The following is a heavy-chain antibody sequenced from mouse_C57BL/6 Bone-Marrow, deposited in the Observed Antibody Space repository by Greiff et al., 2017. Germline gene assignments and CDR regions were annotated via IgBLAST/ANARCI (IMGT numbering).Heavy chain of an antibody. CDR1: GFTFSSYG. D-gene: IGHD1-1*01. J-gene: IGHJ4*01. Sequence: EVQLVESGGDLVKPGGSLKLSCAASGFTFSSYGMSWVRQTPDKRLEWVATISSGGSYTYYPDSVKGRFTLSRDNANNTLYLQISSPKSEDTAMYYCARPITTVVAKYAMDEWGRGTLVTVSA. V-gene: IGHV5-6*01. CDR2: ISSGGSYT. CDR3: ARPITTVVAKYAMDE.